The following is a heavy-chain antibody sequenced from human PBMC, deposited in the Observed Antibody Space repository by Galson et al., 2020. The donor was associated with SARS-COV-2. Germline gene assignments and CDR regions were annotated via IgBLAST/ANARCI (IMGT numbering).Heavy chain of an antibody. CDR2: IRSKANSYAT. D-gene: IGHD2-2*01. CDR3: TGTDIVVVPAANDAFDI. V-gene: IGHV3-73*01. Sequence: GGSLRLSCAASGFTFSGSAMHWVRQASGKGLEWVGRIRSKANSYATAYAASVKGRFTISRDDSKNTAYLQMNSLKTEDTAVYYCTGTDIVVVPAANDAFDIWGQGTMVTVSS. J-gene: IGHJ3*02. CDR1: GFTFSGSA.